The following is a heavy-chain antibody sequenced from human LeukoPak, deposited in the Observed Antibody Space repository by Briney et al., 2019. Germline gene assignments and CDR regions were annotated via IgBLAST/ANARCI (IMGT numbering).Heavy chain of an antibody. J-gene: IGHJ4*02. V-gene: IGHV1-2*02. D-gene: IGHD6-13*01. CDR3: ARGSTLAAPGAVPNDY. Sequence: GASVKVSCKASGYTFTGYYMHWVRQAPGQGLQWMGWINPNSGGTNYAYNFQGRITMTRDMSISTAYMELSSLKSDDTAVYYCARGSTLAAPGAVPNDYWGQGTVVTVSS. CDR2: INPNSGGT. CDR1: GYTFTGYY.